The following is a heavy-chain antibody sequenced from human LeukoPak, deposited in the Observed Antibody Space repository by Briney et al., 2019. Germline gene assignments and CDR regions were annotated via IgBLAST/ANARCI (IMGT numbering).Heavy chain of an antibody. D-gene: IGHD6-19*01. CDR3: ARFRKGMAVAGTGFDY. Sequence: SETLSLTCTVSGGSISSYYWSWIRQPPGKGLEWIGYIYYSGSTNYNPSLKSRVTISVDTSKNQFSLKLSSVTAADTAVYYCARFRKGMAVAGTGFDYWGQGTLVTVSS. CDR2: IYYSGST. V-gene: IGHV4-59*01. CDR1: GGSISSYY. J-gene: IGHJ4*02.